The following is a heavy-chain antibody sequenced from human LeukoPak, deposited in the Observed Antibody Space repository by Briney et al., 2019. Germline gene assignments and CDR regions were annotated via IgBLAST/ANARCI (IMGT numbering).Heavy chain of an antibody. J-gene: IGHJ3*02. Sequence: PSGTLSLTCAVSGGSISSSNWWSWVRQPPGKGLEWIGEIYHSGSTNYNPSLKSRVTISVDKSKNQFSLKLSSVTAADTAVYYCARKERKNQLLLDDAFDIWGQGTMVTVSS. D-gene: IGHD2-2*01. CDR1: GGSISSSNW. CDR3: ARKERKNQLLLDDAFDI. V-gene: IGHV4-4*02. CDR2: IYHSGST.